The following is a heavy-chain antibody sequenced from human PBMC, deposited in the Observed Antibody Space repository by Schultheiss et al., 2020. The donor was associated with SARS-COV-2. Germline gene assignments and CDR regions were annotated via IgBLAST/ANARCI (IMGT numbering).Heavy chain of an antibody. D-gene: IGHD3-3*01. CDR3: ARVEGGAYYDFWSGYYTYFDY. CDR1: GGSISSGGYY. V-gene: IGHV4-39*07. J-gene: IGHJ4*02. Sequence: SETLSLTCTVSGGSISSGGYYWSWIRQPPGKGLEWIGSIYYSGSTYYNPSLKSRVTISVDTSKNQFSLKLSSVTAADTAVYYCARVEGGAYYDFWSGYYTYFDYWGQGTLVTVSS. CDR2: IYYSGST.